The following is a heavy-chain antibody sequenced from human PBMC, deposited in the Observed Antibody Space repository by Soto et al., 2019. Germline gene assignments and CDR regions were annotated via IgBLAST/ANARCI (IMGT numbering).Heavy chain of an antibody. Sequence: GASVKVSCKASGYTFTGYYMHWVRQAPGQGLEWMGWINPNSGGTNYAQKFQGWVTMTRDTSISTAYMELSRLRSDDTAVYYCAKDMGYYYGMDVWGQGTTVTVSS. V-gene: IGHV1-2*04. J-gene: IGHJ6*02. CDR2: INPNSGGT. CDR3: AKDMGYYYGMDV. CDR1: GYTFTGYY.